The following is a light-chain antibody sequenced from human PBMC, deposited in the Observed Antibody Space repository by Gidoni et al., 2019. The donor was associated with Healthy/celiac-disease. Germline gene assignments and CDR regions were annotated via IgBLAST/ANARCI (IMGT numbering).Light chain of an antibody. Sequence: SYELTQQPSVSVSPGQTDSITCSGDKLGDKYACWYQQKPGQSPVLVIYQDSKRPSGIPERFSGSNSGNTATLTISGTQAMDEADYYCQAWDSSTALVFGGGTKLTVL. CDR1: KLGDKY. CDR3: QAWDSSTALV. CDR2: QDS. V-gene: IGLV3-1*01. J-gene: IGLJ2*01.